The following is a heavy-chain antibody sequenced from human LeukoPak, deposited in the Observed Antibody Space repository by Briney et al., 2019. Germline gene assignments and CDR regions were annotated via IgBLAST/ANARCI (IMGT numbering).Heavy chain of an antibody. V-gene: IGHV3-74*01. Sequence: GGSLRLSCAASGFTFSSYWMHWVRQAPGKGLVWVSRVNGDGSTTNYADSVKGRFTISRDNDKNTLYLQMNSLRAEDTAVYYCTRAMYTSSSLFDYWGQGTPVTVSS. J-gene: IGHJ4*02. D-gene: IGHD6-6*01. CDR3: TRAMYTSSSLFDY. CDR1: GFTFSSYW. CDR2: VNGDGSTT.